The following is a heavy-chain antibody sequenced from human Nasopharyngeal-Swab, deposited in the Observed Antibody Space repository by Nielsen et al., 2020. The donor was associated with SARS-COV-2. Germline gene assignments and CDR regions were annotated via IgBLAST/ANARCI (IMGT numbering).Heavy chain of an antibody. CDR3: AKEGATGWFDP. V-gene: IGHV4-59*11. CDR1: GVSITSQY. J-gene: IGHJ5*02. CDR2: ISHNRGT. Sequence: SETLSLTCTVSGVSITSQYWSWIRQPPGKGLEWIGYISHNRGTSYHPSLKSQVTMFMDTSKNQFSLRLRSVTAADTAVYYCAKEGATGWFDPWGQGTLVTVSS.